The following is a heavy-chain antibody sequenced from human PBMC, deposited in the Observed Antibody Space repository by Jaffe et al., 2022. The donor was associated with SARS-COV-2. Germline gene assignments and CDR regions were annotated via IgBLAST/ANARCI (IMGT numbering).Heavy chain of an antibody. CDR2: IKQDGSEK. CDR3: ASGVVVAASDAFDI. Sequence: EVQLVESGGGLVQPGGSLRLSCAASGFTFSSYWMSWVRQAPGKGLEWVANIKQDGSEKYYVDSVKGRFTISRDNAKNSLYLQMNSLRAEDTAVYYCASGVVVAASDAFDIWGQGTMVTVSS. J-gene: IGHJ3*02. D-gene: IGHD2-15*01. CDR1: GFTFSSYW. V-gene: IGHV3-7*03.